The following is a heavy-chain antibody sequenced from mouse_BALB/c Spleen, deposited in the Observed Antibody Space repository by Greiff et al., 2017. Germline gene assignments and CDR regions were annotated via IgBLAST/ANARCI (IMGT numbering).Heavy chain of an antibody. V-gene: IGHV10-1*02. CDR1: GFTFNTYA. D-gene: IGHD1-1*01. CDR2: IRSKSNNYAT. Sequence: GGGLVQPKGSLKLSCAASGFTFNTYAMNWVRQAPGKGLEWVARIRSKSNNYATYYADSVKDRFTISRDDSQSMLYLQMNNLKTEDTAMYYCVRQREIYYYGSSFDYWGQGTTLTVSS. CDR3: VRQREIYYYGSSFDY. J-gene: IGHJ2*01.